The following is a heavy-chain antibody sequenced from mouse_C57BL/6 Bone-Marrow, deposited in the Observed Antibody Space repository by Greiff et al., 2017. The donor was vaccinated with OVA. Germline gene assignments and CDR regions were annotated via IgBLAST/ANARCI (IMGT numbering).Heavy chain of an antibody. CDR1: GFTFSSYG. Sequence: DVMLVESGGDLVKPGGSLKLSCAASGFTFSSYGMSWVRQTPDKRLEWVATISSGGSYTYYPDSVKGRFTISRDNAKNTLYLQMSSLKSEDTAMYYCARHADYYGSPKYFDVWGTGTTVTVSS. D-gene: IGHD1-1*01. CDR3: ARHADYYGSPKYFDV. J-gene: IGHJ1*03. V-gene: IGHV5-6*02. CDR2: ISSGGSYT.